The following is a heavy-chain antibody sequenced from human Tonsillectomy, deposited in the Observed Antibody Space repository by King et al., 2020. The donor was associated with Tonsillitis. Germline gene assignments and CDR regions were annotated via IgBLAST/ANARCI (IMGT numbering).Heavy chain of an antibody. Sequence: YAMHWVRQAPGKGLEWVSLISWDGVSTYYADSVKGRFTISRDNSKNSLYLQMNSLRAEDTALYYCAKDIYSGSYSDFDIWGQGTMVTVSS. CDR2: ISWDGVST. V-gene: IGHV3-43D*03. D-gene: IGHD1-26*01. CDR3: AKDIYSGSYSDFDI. CDR1: YA. J-gene: IGHJ3*02.